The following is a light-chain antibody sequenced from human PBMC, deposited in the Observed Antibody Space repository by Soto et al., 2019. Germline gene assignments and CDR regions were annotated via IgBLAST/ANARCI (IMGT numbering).Light chain of an antibody. J-gene: IGLJ2*01. Sequence: QSVLTQPPSVSGAPGQRVTISCTGSSSNIGAGYDVHWYLQLPGTAPKLLIYGNINRPSGVPDRFSGSKSGTSASLAITGLQAEDEADYYCQSYDSSLSGVVFDGGTKLTVL. CDR3: QSYDSSLSGVV. CDR1: SSNIGAGYD. CDR2: GNI. V-gene: IGLV1-40*01.